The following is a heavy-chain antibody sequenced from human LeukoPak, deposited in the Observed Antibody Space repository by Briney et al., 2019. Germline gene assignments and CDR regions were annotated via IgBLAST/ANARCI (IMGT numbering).Heavy chain of an antibody. J-gene: IGHJ4*02. Sequence: SETPSLTCTVSGGSISSYYWSWIRQPPGKGLEWIGYIYYSGSTNYNPSLKSRVTMSVDTSKNQFSLKLSSVTAADTAVYYCARGYGDVRFDYWGQGTLVTVSS. D-gene: IGHD4-17*01. CDR3: ARGYGDVRFDY. CDR1: GGSISSYY. V-gene: IGHV4-59*12. CDR2: IYYSGST.